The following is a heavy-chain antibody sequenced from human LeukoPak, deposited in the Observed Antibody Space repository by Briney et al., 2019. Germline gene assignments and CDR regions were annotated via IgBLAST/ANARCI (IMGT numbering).Heavy chain of an antibody. V-gene: IGHV3-30-3*01. Sequence: GRSLRLSCAASGFTFSSYAMHWVSQAPGKGLGWVAVISYDGSNKYYADSVKGRFTISRDNSKNTLYLQMNSLRAEDTAVYYCARANYYDSSGYYSGAHYFDYWGQGTLVTVSS. CDR1: GFTFSSYA. CDR2: ISYDGSNK. J-gene: IGHJ4*02. CDR3: ARANYYDSSGYYSGAHYFDY. D-gene: IGHD3-22*01.